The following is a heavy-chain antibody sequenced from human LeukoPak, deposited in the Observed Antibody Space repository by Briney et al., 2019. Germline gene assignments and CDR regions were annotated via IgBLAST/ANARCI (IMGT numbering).Heavy chain of an antibody. J-gene: IGHJ4*02. V-gene: IGHV3-66*01. CDR3: AKGVNYYGSGREFDT. CDR2: IYSSGST. CDR1: GLTVSSNY. D-gene: IGHD3-10*01. Sequence: QTGGSLRLSCAASGLTVSSNYMSWVRQAPGKGLEWVSVIYSSGSTYYADSVKGRFTIYRDNSKNTMYLQMNSLRAEDTAVYYCAKGVNYYGSGREFDTWGQGALVTVSS.